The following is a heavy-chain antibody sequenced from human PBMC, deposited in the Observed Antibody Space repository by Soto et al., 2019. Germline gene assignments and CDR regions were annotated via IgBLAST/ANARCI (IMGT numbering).Heavy chain of an antibody. V-gene: IGHV1-69*02. CDR1: GGTFSSYT. Sequence: QVQLVQSGAEVKKPGSSVKVSCKASGGTFSSYTISWVRQAPGQGLEWMGRIIPILGIANYAQKFQGRVTITADKCTSSADMELGRLRSEDTDVYYCARQEYYYGSGVFFDCWGQGTLVTVSS. CDR3: ARQEYYYGSGVFFDC. D-gene: IGHD3-10*01. CDR2: IIPILGIA. J-gene: IGHJ4*02.